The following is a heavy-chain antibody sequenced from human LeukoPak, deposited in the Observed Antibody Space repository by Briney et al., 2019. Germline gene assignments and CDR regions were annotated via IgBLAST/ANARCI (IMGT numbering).Heavy chain of an antibody. CDR1: GFTFSPYS. V-gene: IGHV3-21*01. Sequence: GGSLRLSCAASGFTFSPYSMNWVRQAPGKGLEWVSSISGDSAYIYYADSVKGRFTISRDNAKNSLYLQMNSLRAEETAVYYCARGGIIRGVIGYWGQGTLVTVSS. D-gene: IGHD3-10*01. CDR3: ARGGIIRGVIGY. J-gene: IGHJ4*02. CDR2: ISGDSAYI.